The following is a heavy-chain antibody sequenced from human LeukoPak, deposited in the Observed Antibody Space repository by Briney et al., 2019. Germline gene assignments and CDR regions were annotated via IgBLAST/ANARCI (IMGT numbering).Heavy chain of an antibody. CDR2: IGGSGDSDSP. CDR1: GFTFSSYA. V-gene: IGHV3-23*01. D-gene: IGHD3-16*01. Sequence: GGSLRLSCAVSGFTFSSYAMSWVRQAPGKGLEWVSGIGGSGDSDSPHYADSMRGRFTISRDNSKNMLYLQMHNLRADDTAIYYCAKHPFVWGSPLDYWGQGTLVTVSS. CDR3: AKHPFVWGSPLDY. J-gene: IGHJ4*02.